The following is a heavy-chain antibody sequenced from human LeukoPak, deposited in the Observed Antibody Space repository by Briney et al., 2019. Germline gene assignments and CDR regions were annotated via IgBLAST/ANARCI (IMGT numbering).Heavy chain of an antibody. CDR1: GDSVSSNSAA. D-gene: IGHD5-24*01. CDR2: TYYRSKWYN. V-gene: IGHV6-1*01. Sequence: SQTLSLTCAISGDSVSSNSAAWNWIRQSPSRGLEWLGRTYYRSKWYNDYAVSVKSRITINPDTSKNQFSLQLNSVTPEDTAVYYCARGSRVEMATIFAPLDYWGQGTLVTVSS. J-gene: IGHJ4*02. CDR3: ARGSRVEMATIFAPLDY.